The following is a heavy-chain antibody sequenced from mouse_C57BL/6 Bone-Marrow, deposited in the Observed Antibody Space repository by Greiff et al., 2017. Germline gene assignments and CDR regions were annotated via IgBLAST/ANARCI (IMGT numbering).Heavy chain of an antibody. Sequence: QVQLKQSGPELVKPGASVKISCKASGYSFTSYYIHWVKQRPGQGLEWIGWIYPGSGNTKYNEKFKGKATLTADTSSSTAYMQLSSLTSEDSAVYYCARPPHYYGRAWFAYWGQGALVTVSA. D-gene: IGHD1-1*01. CDR1: GYSFTSYY. V-gene: IGHV1-66*01. CDR3: ARPPHYYGRAWFAY. J-gene: IGHJ3*01. CDR2: IYPGSGNT.